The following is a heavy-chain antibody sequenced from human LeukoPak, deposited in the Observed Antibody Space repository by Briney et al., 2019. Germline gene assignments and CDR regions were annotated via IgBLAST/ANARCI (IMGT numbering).Heavy chain of an antibody. CDR3: AKGERGYSYGYHYYYGMDV. J-gene: IGHJ6*02. D-gene: IGHD5-18*01. Sequence: PGGSLRLSCAASGFTFSSYAMSWVRQAPGKGLEWVSAISGSGGSTYSADSVKGRFTISRDNSKNTLYLQMNSLRAEDTAVYYCAKGERGYSYGYHYYYGMDVWGQGTTVTVSS. V-gene: IGHV3-23*01. CDR2: ISGSGGST. CDR1: GFTFSSYA.